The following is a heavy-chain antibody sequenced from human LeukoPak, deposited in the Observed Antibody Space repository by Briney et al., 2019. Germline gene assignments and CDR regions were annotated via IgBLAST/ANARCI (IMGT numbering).Heavy chain of an antibody. V-gene: IGHV5-51*01. CDR3: ARPSIAAAGGDY. Sequence: GESLKISGKGSGYTFTSYWFGWVRKMPGKGLEWMGIIYPGDSNTRYSPSFQGQVTISADKSISTAYLQWSSLKASDTAMYYCARPSIAAAGGDYWGQGTLVTVSS. J-gene: IGHJ4*02. D-gene: IGHD6-13*01. CDR1: GYTFTSYW. CDR2: IYPGDSNT.